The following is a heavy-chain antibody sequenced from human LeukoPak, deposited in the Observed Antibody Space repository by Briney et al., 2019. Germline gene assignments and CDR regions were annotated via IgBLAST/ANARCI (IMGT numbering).Heavy chain of an antibody. CDR3: ARGTGYSYEPISVDY. V-gene: IGHV4-34*01. CDR1: GGSFSGYY. D-gene: IGHD5-18*01. J-gene: IGHJ4*02. Sequence: SETLSLTCAVYGGSFSGYYWSWIRQRPGKGLEWMGEINHSGSTNYNPSLKSRVTISVDTSKNQLSLKLSSVPAADTAVYYCARGTGYSYEPISVDYWGQGTLVTVSS. CDR2: INHSGST.